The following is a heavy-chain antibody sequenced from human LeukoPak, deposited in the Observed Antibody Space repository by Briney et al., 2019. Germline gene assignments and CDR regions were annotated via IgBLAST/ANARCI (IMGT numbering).Heavy chain of an antibody. V-gene: IGHV1-46*01. CDR1: GYTFTSYY. D-gene: IGHD2-8*02. CDR2: INPSGGST. CDR3: ARGLLVPTIYNWFDP. Sequence: ASVKVSCKASGYTFTSYYMHWVRQAPGQGLEWMGIINPSGGSTSYAQKFQGRVTMTRDTSTSTVYMELSSLRSEDTAVYYCARGLLVPTIYNWFDPWGQGTLVTVSS. J-gene: IGHJ5*02.